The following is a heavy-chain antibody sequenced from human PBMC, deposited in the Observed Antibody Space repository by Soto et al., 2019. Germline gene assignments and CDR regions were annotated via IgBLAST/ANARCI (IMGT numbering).Heavy chain of an antibody. CDR2: INPSGGST. V-gene: IGHV1-46*04. CDR1: GYTFTNFY. J-gene: IGHJ4*01. D-gene: IGHD2-2*01. Sequence: ASVKVSCKASGYTFTNFYLHWVRQAPGPGLEPLGIINPSGGSTSYAQNLQGRVKMIRDTSASTVYMELSSLRSEDTAVYYCARGSTVDSIQKWHYFDHWG. CDR3: ARGSTVDSIQKWHYFDH.